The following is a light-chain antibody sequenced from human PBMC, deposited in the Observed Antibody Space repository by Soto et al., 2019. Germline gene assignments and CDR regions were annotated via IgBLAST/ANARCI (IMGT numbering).Light chain of an antibody. V-gene: IGKV1-27*01. CDR2: AAS. CDR3: QKYSNVPA. Sequence: DIQMTQSPSSLSASVGDRVTITCRASEGISNYLAWYQQIPGKVPKLLISAASTLQSGVPSRFSGSGSGTDFPPNISSLQPEDVATYYCQKYSNVPAFGGGTKVEIK. J-gene: IGKJ4*01. CDR1: EGISNY.